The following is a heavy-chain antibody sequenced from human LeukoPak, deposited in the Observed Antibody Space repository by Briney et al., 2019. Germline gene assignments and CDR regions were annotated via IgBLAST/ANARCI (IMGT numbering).Heavy chain of an antibody. CDR1: GFTFSSYE. CDR2: ISGGGSNI. V-gene: IGHV3-48*03. J-gene: IGHJ6*02. Sequence: GGSLRLSCAASGFTFSSYEMNWVRQAPGRGLEWVSYISGGGSNIYYADSVKGRFTVSRDDAKNSLYLQMNSLRAEDTAVYYCARTPTYGFWSGYTLDVWGQGTTVTVSS. CDR3: ARTPTYGFWSGYTLDV. D-gene: IGHD3-3*01.